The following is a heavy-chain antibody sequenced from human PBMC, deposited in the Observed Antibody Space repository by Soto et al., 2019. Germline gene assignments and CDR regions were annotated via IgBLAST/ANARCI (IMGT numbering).Heavy chain of an antibody. Sequence: QVQLQESGPGLVKPSQTLSLTCTVSGGSISSGGYYWSWIRQHPGKGLEWIGYIYYSGSTYYNPSLKSRVTISVDTSKNQFSLKLRSVTAADTAVYYCARMDSDFWSGYPFDYWGQGTLVTVSS. CDR1: GGSISSGGYY. V-gene: IGHV4-31*03. CDR3: ARMDSDFWSGYPFDY. D-gene: IGHD3-3*01. J-gene: IGHJ4*02. CDR2: IYYSGST.